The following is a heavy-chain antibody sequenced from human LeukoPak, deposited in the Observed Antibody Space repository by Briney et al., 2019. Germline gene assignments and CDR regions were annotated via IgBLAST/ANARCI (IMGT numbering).Heavy chain of an antibody. J-gene: IGHJ4*02. D-gene: IGHD6-13*01. CDR2: ISGSGGNT. Sequence: GGSLRLSCAASGFTFSSQAMSWVRQAPGKGLEWVSTISGSGGNTYYADSVKGRFTISRDNSKNTLYLQMNNLRAEDTAVYYCLRDRGYSTYDCWGQGTLVTVSS. CDR1: GFTFSSQA. V-gene: IGHV3-23*01. CDR3: LRDRGYSTYDC.